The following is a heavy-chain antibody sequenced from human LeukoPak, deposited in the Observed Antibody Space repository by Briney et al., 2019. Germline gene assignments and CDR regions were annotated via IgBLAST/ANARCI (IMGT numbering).Heavy chain of an antibody. Sequence: ASVKVSCKASGYIFTSYYMHWVRQAPGQGLAWMGRIIPILGIANYAQKFQGRVTIPADKSTSTAYMELSSLRSEDTAVYYCARDSEAYCSGGSCYEDYWGQGTLVTVSS. D-gene: IGHD2-15*01. CDR3: ARDSEAYCSGGSCYEDY. V-gene: IGHV1-69*04. CDR1: GYIFTSYY. CDR2: IIPILGIA. J-gene: IGHJ4*02.